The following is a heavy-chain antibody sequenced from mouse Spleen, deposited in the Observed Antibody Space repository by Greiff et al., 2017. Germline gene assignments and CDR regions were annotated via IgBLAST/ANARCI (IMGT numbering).Heavy chain of an antibody. J-gene: IGHJ1*01. V-gene: IGHV1S56*01. CDR1: GYTFTSYY. CDR3: AREVGRRYFDV. CDR2: IYPGNVNT. D-gene: IGHD4-1*01. Sequence: VQLQQSGPELVKPGASVRISCKASGYTFTSYYIHWVKQRPGQGLEWIGWIYPGNVNTKYNEKFKGKATLTADKSSSTAYMQLSSLTSEDSAVYFCAREVGRRYFDVWGAGTTVTVSS.